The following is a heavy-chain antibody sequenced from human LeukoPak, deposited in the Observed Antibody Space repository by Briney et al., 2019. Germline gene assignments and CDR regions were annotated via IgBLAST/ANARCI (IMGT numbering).Heavy chain of an antibody. D-gene: IGHD3-10*01. CDR3: AATEGGSGSFYPNYYFDY. Sequence: SVKVSCKASGGTFSSYALSWVRQAPGQGLEYVGQIILVFGTTDYAQKFQGRVTVSADEITSTVYMELSSLRSEDTAIYFCAATEGGSGSFYPNYYFDYWGQGTLVTVSS. V-gene: IGHV1-69*13. CDR2: IILVFGTT. J-gene: IGHJ4*02. CDR1: GGTFSSYA.